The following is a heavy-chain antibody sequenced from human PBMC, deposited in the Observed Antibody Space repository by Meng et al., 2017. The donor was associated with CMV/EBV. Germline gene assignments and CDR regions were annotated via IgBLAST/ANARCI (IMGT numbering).Heavy chain of an antibody. CDR2: IKQDGSEK. J-gene: IGHJ6*02. Sequence: GGSLRLSCAASGFTFSSYWMSWVRQAPGKGLEWVANIKQDGSEKYYVDSVKGRFTISRDNAKNSPYLQMNSLRAEDTAVYYCARDLQWDSPGYGMDVWGQGTTVTVSS. V-gene: IGHV3-7*01. CDR3: ARDLQWDSPGYGMDV. CDR1: GFTFSSYW. D-gene: IGHD3-3*01.